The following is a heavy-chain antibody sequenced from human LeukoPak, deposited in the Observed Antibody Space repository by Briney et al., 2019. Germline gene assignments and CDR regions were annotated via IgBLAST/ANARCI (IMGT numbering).Heavy chain of an antibody. D-gene: IGHD1-26*01. CDR2: IDWDDDK. CDR3: ARIQAGAKYYFDY. CDR1: GFSLSTSGVC. Sequence: SGPTLVNPTQTLTLTCTFSGFSLSTSGVCVSWIRQPPGKALEWLARIDWDDDKFYSTSLRTRLTISKDTSKNQVVLTMTNMDPMDTATYYCARIQAGAKYYFDYWGQGTLVTVSS. V-gene: IGHV2-70*17. J-gene: IGHJ4*02.